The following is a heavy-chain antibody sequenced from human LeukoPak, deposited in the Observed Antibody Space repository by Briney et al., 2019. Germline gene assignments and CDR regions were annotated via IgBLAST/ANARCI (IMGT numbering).Heavy chain of an antibody. CDR3: AGDAYYDSSGHRL. CDR2: IYYSGST. Sequence: SETLSLTCTVSGGSVSSGSYYWSWIRQPPGKGLEWIGYIYYSGSTNYNPSLKSRVTISVDTSKNQFSLKLSSVTAADTAVYYCAGDAYYDSSGHRLWGQGTLVTVSS. CDR1: GGSVSSGSYY. J-gene: IGHJ4*02. V-gene: IGHV4-61*01. D-gene: IGHD3-22*01.